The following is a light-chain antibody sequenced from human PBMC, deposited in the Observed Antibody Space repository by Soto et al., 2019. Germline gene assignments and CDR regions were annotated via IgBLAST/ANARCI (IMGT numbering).Light chain of an antibody. CDR1: QSISANY. CDR3: HQYGVSPKT. CDR2: GVS. J-gene: IGKJ1*01. Sequence: EIVLTQSPGTLSSSPGERATLSCRASQSISANYLAWYQQKPGQAPRLLIYGVSIRATGIPDRFAGSGSGPDFTLTISRLEPEDFAVYYCHQYGVSPKTFGQGTTVELK. V-gene: IGKV3-20*01.